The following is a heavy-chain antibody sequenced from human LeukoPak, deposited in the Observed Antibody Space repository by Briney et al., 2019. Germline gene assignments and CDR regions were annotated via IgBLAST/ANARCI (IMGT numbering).Heavy chain of an antibody. J-gene: IGHJ5*02. Sequence: PGGSLRLSCAASGFTFSSYSMNWVRQAPGKGLEWVSSISSSSSYIYYADSVKGRFTISRDNAKNSLYLQMNCLRAEDTAVYYCARDVENCSGGSCYSRNWFDPWGQGTLVTVSS. V-gene: IGHV3-21*01. CDR3: ARDVENCSGGSCYSRNWFDP. CDR1: GFTFSSYS. D-gene: IGHD2-15*01. CDR2: ISSSSSYI.